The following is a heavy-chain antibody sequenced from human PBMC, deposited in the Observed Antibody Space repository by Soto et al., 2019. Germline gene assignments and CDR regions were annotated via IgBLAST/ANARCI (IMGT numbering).Heavy chain of an antibody. D-gene: IGHD6-19*01. CDR2: IYYSGST. Sequence: SETLPLTCTVSGGSIGSGVYYWSWIRQHPGKGLEWIGYIYYSGSTYYNPSLKSRVTISVDTSKNQFSLKLSSVTAADTAVYYCARVPGDAVAGEEYYFDYWGHGTLVTVS. CDR1: GGSIGSGVYY. J-gene: IGHJ4*01. CDR3: ARVPGDAVAGEEYYFDY. V-gene: IGHV4-31*03.